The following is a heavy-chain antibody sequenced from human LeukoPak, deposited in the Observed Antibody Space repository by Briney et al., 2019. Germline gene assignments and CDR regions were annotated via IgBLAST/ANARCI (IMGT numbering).Heavy chain of an antibody. Sequence: LGESLKISCKGSGYNFTSYWIGWVRQMPGKGLEWMGIIYPGDSDTRYSPSFQGQVTISADKSISTAYLQWSSLKASDTAMYYCARLDPPRYCSGGSCSNGDWFDPWGQGTLVTVSS. D-gene: IGHD2-15*01. J-gene: IGHJ5*02. CDR2: IYPGDSDT. CDR1: GYNFTSYW. CDR3: ARLDPPRYCSGGSCSNGDWFDP. V-gene: IGHV5-51*01.